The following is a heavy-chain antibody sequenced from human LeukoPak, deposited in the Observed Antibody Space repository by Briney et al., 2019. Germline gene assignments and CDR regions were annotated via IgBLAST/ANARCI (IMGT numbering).Heavy chain of an antibody. J-gene: IGHJ4*02. D-gene: IGHD1-26*01. V-gene: IGHV3-23*01. CDR3: AKDWDRSGGYYFDS. Sequence: PGGSLRLSCAASGFTFSSYAMSWVRQAPGKGLEWVSTVSDSGGSTFYAVSVKGRFTISRDKPKNTLYLQMNSLRAEDTAIYYCAKDWDRSGGYYFDSWGQGTLVTVSS. CDR1: GFTFSSYA. CDR2: VSDSGGST.